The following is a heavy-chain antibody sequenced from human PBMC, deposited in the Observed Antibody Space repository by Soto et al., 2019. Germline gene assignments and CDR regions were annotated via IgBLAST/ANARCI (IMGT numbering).Heavy chain of an antibody. J-gene: IGHJ3*02. Sequence: SQTLSLTCALSGDSVSSNIAACNWIRQSPSRCLEWLGRTYYRSKCYNDYAVSVKRRITINPDTRKNQFSLQLNSVTPEETAVYSCARARPYNSGWYPIDIWGQGTMVTVSS. CDR2: TYYRSKCYN. CDR1: GDSVSSNIAA. D-gene: IGHD6-19*01. V-gene: IGHV6-1*01. CDR3: ARARPYNSGWYPIDI.